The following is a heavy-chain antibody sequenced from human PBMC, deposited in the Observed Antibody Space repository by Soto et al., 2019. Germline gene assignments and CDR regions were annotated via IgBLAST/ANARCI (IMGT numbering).Heavy chain of an antibody. Sequence: GLPQRLSCAAAGFTFKNYAMNWVSQAPGMGLEWVATISNTGGGTYYADSVKGRFTISRDNSKNTLYLQMSSLRVEDTAVYYCAKDRLAGNFDYWGQGTQVTVSS. J-gene: IGHJ4*02. V-gene: IGHV3-23*01. CDR1: GFTFKNYA. CDR2: ISNTGGGT. CDR3: AKDRLAGNFDY.